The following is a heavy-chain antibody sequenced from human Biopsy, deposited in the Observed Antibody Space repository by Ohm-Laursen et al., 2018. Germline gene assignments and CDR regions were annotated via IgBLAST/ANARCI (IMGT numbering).Heavy chain of an antibody. Sequence: TLSLICTVSGGAISTDGYYWSWIRQHPGKGLEWIAYIYHSGITFSNPSLGSRITISVNTSANRFSLSLTSVTAADTAVYYCARVEGEQRINSGMDVWGQGTTVTVSS. CDR3: ARVEGEQRINSGMDV. J-gene: IGHJ6*02. D-gene: IGHD1-26*01. CDR2: IYHSGIT. CDR1: GGAISTDGYY. V-gene: IGHV4-31*03.